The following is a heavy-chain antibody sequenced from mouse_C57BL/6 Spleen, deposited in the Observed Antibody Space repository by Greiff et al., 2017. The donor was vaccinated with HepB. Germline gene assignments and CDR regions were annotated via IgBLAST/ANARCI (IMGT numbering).Heavy chain of an antibody. CDR3: ARHGITTVVAGYFDY. D-gene: IGHD1-1*01. CDR2: ISSGGSYT. V-gene: IGHV5-6*01. CDR1: GFTFSSYG. Sequence: EVQLVESGGDLVKPGGSLKLSCAASGFTFSSYGMSWVRQTPDKRLEWVATISSGGSYTYYPDSVKGRFTISRDNAKNTLYLQMSSLKSEDTAMYYCARHGITTVVAGYFDYWGQGTTLTVSS. J-gene: IGHJ2*01.